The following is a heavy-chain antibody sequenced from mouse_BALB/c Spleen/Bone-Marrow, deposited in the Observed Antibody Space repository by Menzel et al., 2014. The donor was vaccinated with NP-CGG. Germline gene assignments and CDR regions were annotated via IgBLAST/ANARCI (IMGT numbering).Heavy chain of an antibody. CDR3: ARGTARAMMDY. D-gene: IGHD3-2*01. J-gene: IGHJ4*01. Sequence: QVQLKDSGTELVKPGASVKLSCKASGYTFTSYWIHWVKQRPGQGLEWIGEIHPSNGRTNYSEKFKTKATLTVDKSSTTAHMQLRSLTSEDSAVYYCARGTARAMMDYWGQGTPVTVSS. CDR2: IHPSNGRT. CDR1: GYTFTSYW. V-gene: IGHV1S81*02.